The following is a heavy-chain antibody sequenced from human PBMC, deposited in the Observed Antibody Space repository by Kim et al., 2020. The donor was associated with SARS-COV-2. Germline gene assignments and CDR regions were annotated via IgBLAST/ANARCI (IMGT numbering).Heavy chain of an antibody. CDR1: GDRVSSNSAA. CDR2: TYYRSKWYN. Sequence: SQTLSLTCAISGDRVSSNSAAWNWIRQSPSRGLEWLGRTYYRSKWYNDYAVSVKSRITINPDTSKNQFSLQLNSVTPEDTAVYYCARGASFYYYGSGSYYFDYWGQGTLVTVSS. J-gene: IGHJ4*02. D-gene: IGHD3-10*01. CDR3: ARGASFYYYGSGSYYFDY. V-gene: IGHV6-1*01.